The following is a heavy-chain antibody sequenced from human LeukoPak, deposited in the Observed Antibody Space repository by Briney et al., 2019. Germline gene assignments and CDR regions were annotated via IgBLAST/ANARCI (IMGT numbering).Heavy chain of an antibody. D-gene: IGHD6-13*01. V-gene: IGHV1-69*13. J-gene: IGHJ6*03. CDR1: GGTFSSYA. Sequence: ASVKVSCKASGGTFSSYAISWVRQAPGQGLEWMGGIIPIFGTANYAQKFQGRVTITADESTSTAYMELSSLGSEDTAVYYCARPYSSSWKNYYYYMDVWGKGTTVTISS. CDR3: ARPYSSSWKNYYYYMDV. CDR2: IIPIFGTA.